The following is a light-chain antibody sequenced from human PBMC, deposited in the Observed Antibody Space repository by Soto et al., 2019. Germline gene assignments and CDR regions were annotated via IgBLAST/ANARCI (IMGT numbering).Light chain of an antibody. Sequence: AIQMTQSPSSLSASVGDRVTITCRASQVIRNDLGWYQKKPGKAPKLLIYGAFNLQSGVPSRFSGSGSGKDFTLTITSLQPEDFATYYCLHDHNYPWTFGQGTKVDIK. CDR1: QVIRND. V-gene: IGKV1-6*01. J-gene: IGKJ1*01. CDR2: GAF. CDR3: LHDHNYPWT.